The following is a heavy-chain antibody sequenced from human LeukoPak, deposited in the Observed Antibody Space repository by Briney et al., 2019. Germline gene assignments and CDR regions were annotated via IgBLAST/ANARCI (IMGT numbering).Heavy chain of an antibody. D-gene: IGHD5-12*01. J-gene: IGHJ4*02. CDR2: IYPGDSDT. CDR3: ASTAYSGYDYGGFDY. CDR1: GYSFTSYW. Sequence: GESLKISCKGSGYSFTSYWIGWVRQMPGKGLEWMGIIYPGDSDTRYSPSFQGQVTISADKSISTAYLQWSSLRASDTATYYCASTAYSGYDYGGFDYWGQGTLVTVSS. V-gene: IGHV5-51*01.